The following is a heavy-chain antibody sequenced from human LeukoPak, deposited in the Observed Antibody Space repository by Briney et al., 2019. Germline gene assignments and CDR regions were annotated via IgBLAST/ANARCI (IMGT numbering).Heavy chain of an antibody. CDR3: ARGGTSVPAPDY. CDR1: GYTFTSYH. Sequence: GASVKVSCKASGYTFTSYHMHWVRQAPGQGLEWMGIINPSGGSTSYAQKFQGRVTMTRDTSTSTVYVELSSLRSEDTAVYYCARGGTSVPAPDYWGQGTLVTVSS. D-gene: IGHD2-2*01. V-gene: IGHV1-46*01. CDR2: INPSGGST. J-gene: IGHJ4*02.